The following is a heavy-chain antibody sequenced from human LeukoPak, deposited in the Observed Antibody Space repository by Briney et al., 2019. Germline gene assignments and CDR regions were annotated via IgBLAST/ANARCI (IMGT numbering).Heavy chain of an antibody. CDR2: IRSTDYGGTT. CDR3: VRDFYTMSSGYYFDY. CDR1: GFTFGDYA. Sequence: GGSLRLSCTTSGFTFGDYAMSWVRQAPGKGLEWVGFIRSTDYGGTTEYAASVEGRFSISRDDSKKIAYLQMNSLKTEDTALYYWVRDFYTMSSGYYFDYWGQGTQVTVSS. D-gene: IGHD3-16*01. J-gene: IGHJ4*02. V-gene: IGHV3-49*04.